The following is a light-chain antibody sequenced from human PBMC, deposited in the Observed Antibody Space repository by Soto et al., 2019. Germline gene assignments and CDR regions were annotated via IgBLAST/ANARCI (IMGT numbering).Light chain of an antibody. CDR3: QQYHLYWT. V-gene: IGKV1-5*03. CDR1: QPISDW. J-gene: IGKJ1*01. CDR2: KAP. Sequence: DIQMTQSPSTLPASVGDRVTITCRASQPISDWLAWYQQKPGKVPKLLIYKAPSLESGVPSRFSGSGSGTEFSLTISSLQPYDFATYFCQQYHLYWTFGQGTKVDIK.